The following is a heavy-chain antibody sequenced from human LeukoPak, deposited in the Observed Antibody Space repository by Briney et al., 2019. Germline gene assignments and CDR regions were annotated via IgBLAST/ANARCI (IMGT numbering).Heavy chain of an antibody. D-gene: IGHD5-18*01. CDR3: ARGGIQLWLRYTFDY. CDR2: ISGSGDST. V-gene: IGHV3-23*01. CDR1: GFTFSSYG. Sequence: PGGSLRLSCAASGFTFSSYGMSWVRQAPGKGLEWVSSISGSGDSTYYADSVKGRFTISRDNSKNTLYLQMNSLRAEDTAVYYCARGGIQLWLRYTFDYWGQGTLVTVSS. J-gene: IGHJ4*02.